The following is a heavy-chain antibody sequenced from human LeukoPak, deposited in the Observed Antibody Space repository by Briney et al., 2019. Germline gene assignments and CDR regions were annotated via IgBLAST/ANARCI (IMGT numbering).Heavy chain of an antibody. CDR3: ARAILTPSGYVWHFDL. Sequence: SETLSLTCTVSGGSISSSYWSWIRQPPGKGLEWIVYIYYSGRTNYNPSLKSRVTISVDTSKNQYSLKMTSVSAADTAVYCSARAILTPSGYVWHFDLWGRGTLVSVSS. J-gene: IGHJ2*01. V-gene: IGHV4-59*12. D-gene: IGHD3-3*01. CDR2: IYYSGRT. CDR1: GGSISSSY.